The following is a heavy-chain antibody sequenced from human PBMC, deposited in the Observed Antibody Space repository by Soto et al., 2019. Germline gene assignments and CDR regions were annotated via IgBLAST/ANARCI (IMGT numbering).Heavy chain of an antibody. CDR2: IYYSGST. V-gene: IGHV4-39*01. D-gene: IGHD3-10*01. CDR3: ATGPAGIDY. J-gene: IGHJ4*02. Sequence: SETLSLTCTVSGGSISSSSYYWGWIRQPPGKGLEWIGSIYYSGSTYYNPSLKSRVTISVDTSKNQFSLKLSSVTAADTAVYYCATGPAGIDYWGQGTLVTVSS. CDR1: GGSISSSSYY.